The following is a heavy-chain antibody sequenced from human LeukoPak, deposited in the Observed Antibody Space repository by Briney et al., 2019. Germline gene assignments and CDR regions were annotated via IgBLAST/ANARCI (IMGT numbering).Heavy chain of an antibody. V-gene: IGHV3-23*01. CDR3: AKGYSSSSRFDY. Sequence: PGGSLRLSCAASEFTFSSYAMSWVRQAPGKGLEWVSAISGSGGSTYYADSVKGRFTISRDNSKNTLYLQMNSLRAEDTAVYYCAKGYSSSSRFDYWGQGTLVTVSS. D-gene: IGHD6-6*01. J-gene: IGHJ4*02. CDR1: EFTFSSYA. CDR2: ISGSGGST.